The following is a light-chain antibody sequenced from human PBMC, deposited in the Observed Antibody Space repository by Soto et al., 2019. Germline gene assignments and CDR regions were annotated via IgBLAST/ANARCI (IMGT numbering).Light chain of an antibody. Sequence: QAVVTQEPSLTVSPGGTVTLTCGSNTGAVTSGHYPYWFQQKPGQAPRTLIYDTTSKHSWTPARFSASLLGGKAALTLSGAQPEDEAEYYCLLYYSGARLFGGGTKLTVL. CDR1: TGAVTSGHY. CDR2: DTT. CDR3: LLYYSGARL. V-gene: IGLV7-46*01. J-gene: IGLJ2*01.